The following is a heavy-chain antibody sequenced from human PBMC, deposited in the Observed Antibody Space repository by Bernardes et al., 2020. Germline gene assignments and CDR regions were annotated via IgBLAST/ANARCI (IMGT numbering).Heavy chain of an antibody. CDR2: IYYSGST. J-gene: IGHJ6*04. Sequence: AETLSLTCTVSGGSISSYYWTWIRQPPGKGLEWIGYIYYSGSTNYNPSLKSRVTISVDPAKNQFSLKLSSVTAADTAVYYCARGLRFLNVWGKGTTVTVSS. D-gene: IGHD3-3*01. CDR3: ARGLRFLNV. CDR1: GGSISSYY. V-gene: IGHV4-59*01.